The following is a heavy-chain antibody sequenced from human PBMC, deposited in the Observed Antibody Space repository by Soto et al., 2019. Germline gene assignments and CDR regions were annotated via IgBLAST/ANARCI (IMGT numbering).Heavy chain of an antibody. Sequence: GESLKISCKGSGYSFTNYWIGWVRQMPGKGLEWMGIIYPGDSDTRYSPSFQGQVTISADKSISTAYLQWSSLKASDTAMYYCARRGESSKWNAKYLQHWDQGTLVTVSS. CDR3: ARRGESSKWNAKYLQH. CDR2: IYPGDSDT. CDR1: GYSFTNYW. V-gene: IGHV5-51*01. D-gene: IGHD6-13*01. J-gene: IGHJ1*01.